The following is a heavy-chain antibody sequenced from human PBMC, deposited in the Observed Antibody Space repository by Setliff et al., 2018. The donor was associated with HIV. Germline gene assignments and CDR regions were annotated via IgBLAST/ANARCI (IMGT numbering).Heavy chain of an antibody. V-gene: IGHV4-38-2*01. CDR2: IYHSGNT. CDR1: GPYSISSGFY. Sequence: SETLSLTCAVSGPYSISSGFYWGWIRQPPGKGLEWIGNIYHSGNTYYNPSLKSRVTISVDTSKNQFSLKLRSVTAADTAAYYCARTRTIAVAGPPPEWYFDLWGRGTLVTVSS. J-gene: IGHJ2*01. D-gene: IGHD6-19*01. CDR3: ARTRTIAVAGPPPEWYFDL.